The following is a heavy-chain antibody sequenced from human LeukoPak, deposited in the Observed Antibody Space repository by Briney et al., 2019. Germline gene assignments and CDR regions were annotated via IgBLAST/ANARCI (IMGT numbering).Heavy chain of an antibody. CDR3: ARAYYYDCSGYPAIDY. CDR2: ISWYSGSI. CDR1: GFTFDDYA. V-gene: IGHV3-9*01. J-gene: IGHJ4*02. Sequence: PGGSLRLSCAASGFTFDDYALHWVRQAPGKGLEWVSGISWYSGSIGYADSLKGRFTISRDNAKNTLYLQMKSLRAEDTAVYYCARAYYYDCSGYPAIDYWGQGTLVTVSS. D-gene: IGHD3-22*01.